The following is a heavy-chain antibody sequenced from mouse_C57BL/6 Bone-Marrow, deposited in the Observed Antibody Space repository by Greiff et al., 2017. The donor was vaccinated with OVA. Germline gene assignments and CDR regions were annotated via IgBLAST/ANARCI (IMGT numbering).Heavy chain of an antibody. CDR2: INPGSGGT. J-gene: IGHJ3*01. CDR1: GYAFTNYL. CDR3: ARFGNYPWFAY. D-gene: IGHD2-1*01. V-gene: IGHV1-54*01. Sequence: VQLKQSGAELVRPGTSVKVSCKASGYAFTNYLIEWVKQRPGQGLEWIGVINPGSGGTNYNEKFKGKATLTADKSSSTAYMQLSSLTSEDSAVYFCARFGNYPWFAYWGQGTLVTVSA.